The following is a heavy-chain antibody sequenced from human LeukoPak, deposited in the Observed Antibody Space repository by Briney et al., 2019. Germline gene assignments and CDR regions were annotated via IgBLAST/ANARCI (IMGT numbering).Heavy chain of an antibody. CDR1: GGSITTSSYY. D-gene: IGHD2/OR15-2a*01. CDR3: ARAFRARYFDL. V-gene: IGHV4-39*01. J-gene: IGHJ2*01. CDR2: IYYSGST. Sequence: SETLSLTCTVPGGSITTSSYYWGWIRQPPGKGLEWIGIIYYSGSTYYNPSLKGRVTIPVDTSKNQFSLKLSSVTAADTAVYYCARAFRARYFDLWGRGTLVTVSS.